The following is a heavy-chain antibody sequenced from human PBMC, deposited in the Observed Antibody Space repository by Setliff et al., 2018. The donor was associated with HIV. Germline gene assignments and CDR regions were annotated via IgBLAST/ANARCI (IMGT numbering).Heavy chain of an antibody. CDR1: GGSMSNYY. D-gene: IGHD3-22*01. Sequence: NPSETLSLTCTVSGGSMSNYYWSWIRQPPGKGLEWIASIQYSDSSHYNPSLQSRVTISVDTSTKQFSLYLSSVNETDTAVYYCARSGYTSGFYWVFGAFGVWGQGKLVTV. CDR3: ARSGYTSGFYWVFGAFGV. V-gene: IGHV4-59*01. J-gene: IGHJ3*01. CDR2: IQYSDSS.